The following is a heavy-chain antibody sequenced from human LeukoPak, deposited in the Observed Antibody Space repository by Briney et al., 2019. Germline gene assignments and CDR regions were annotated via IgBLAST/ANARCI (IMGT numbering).Heavy chain of an antibody. CDR1: GFTFSSYA. J-gene: IGHJ5*02. CDR3: ARGVGKVVVATTASYWFDP. D-gene: IGHD2-15*01. V-gene: IGHV3-23*01. CDR2: ISGSGRST. Sequence: PGGSLRLSCAASGFTFSSYAMSWVRQAPGKGLEWVSGISGSGRSTFYADSVKGRFTISRDNSKNMLYVQMKSLRAEDTAVYYCARGVGKVVVATTASYWFDPWGQGTLVTVSS.